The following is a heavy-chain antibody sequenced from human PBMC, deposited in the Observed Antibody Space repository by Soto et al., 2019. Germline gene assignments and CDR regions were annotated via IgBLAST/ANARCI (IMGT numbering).Heavy chain of an antibody. CDR3: AKYSSGYYQNFDY. Sequence: GGSLRLSCAASGFTFSIYAMSWVRQAPGKGLEWVSVISGSGSSTYYADSVKGRFTISRDNSKNTQYLQMNSLRAEDTAVYYCAKYSSGYYQNFDYWGQGALVTVSS. V-gene: IGHV3-23*01. D-gene: IGHD3-22*01. CDR2: ISGSGSST. J-gene: IGHJ4*02. CDR1: GFTFSIYA.